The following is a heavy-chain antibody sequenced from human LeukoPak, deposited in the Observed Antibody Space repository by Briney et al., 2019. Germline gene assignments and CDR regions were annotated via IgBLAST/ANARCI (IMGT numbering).Heavy chain of an antibody. Sequence: ASVKVSCKASGYTFTSYGISWVRQAPGQGREWMGWISPDSGATNYAQKFQGTVTMTRDTSISTAYVELSRLRSDDTAVYFCASITAGSSWFDPWGQGSLVIVSS. CDR2: ISPDSGAT. V-gene: IGHV1-2*02. CDR1: GYTFTSYG. CDR3: ASITAGSSWFDP. D-gene: IGHD2-21*02. J-gene: IGHJ5*02.